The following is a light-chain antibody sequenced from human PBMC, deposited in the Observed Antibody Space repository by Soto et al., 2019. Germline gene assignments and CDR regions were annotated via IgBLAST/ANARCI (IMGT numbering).Light chain of an antibody. J-gene: IGKJ4*01. CDR1: QSINRQ. V-gene: IGKV3-11*01. CDR3: QQRSNWPTVT. CDR2: DAS. Sequence: EIVLTQSPATLSLSPGERATLSCRASQSINRQLAWYRQKPGQAPRLLIYDASNRATGIPARFSGSGSGTDFTLTISSLEPADFGVYYCQQRSNWPTVTFGGGTKVDIK.